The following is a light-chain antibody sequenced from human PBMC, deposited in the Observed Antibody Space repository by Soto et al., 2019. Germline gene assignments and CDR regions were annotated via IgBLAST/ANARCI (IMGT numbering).Light chain of an antibody. V-gene: IGLV1-40*01. CDR2: GNS. CDR1: SSNIGAGYD. Sequence: QSVLTQPPSVSGAPGQRVTISCTGSSSNIGAGYDVHWYQQLPGTAPKLLIYGNSNRPSGVPDRFSGSKSGTSASLAITGLQAEDEADYXCQSYDSSLSGWVFGGGTKLTVL. J-gene: IGLJ3*02. CDR3: QSYDSSLSGWV.